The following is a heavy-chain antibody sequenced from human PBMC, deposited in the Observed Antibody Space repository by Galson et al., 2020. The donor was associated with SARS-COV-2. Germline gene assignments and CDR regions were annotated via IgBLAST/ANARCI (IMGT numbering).Heavy chain of an antibody. V-gene: IGHV3-11*01. Sequence: NSGGSLRLSCAASGFTFSDYYMTWLRQAPGKGLEWVSYISSTGSTIYYADSVKGRFTISRDNTKNSLYLQMNSLRAEDTAVYYCARGRYYNILTGDYYYYGMYVWGQGTTVTVSS. CDR3: ARGRYYNILTGDYYYYGMYV. CDR2: ISSTGSTI. CDR1: GFTFSDYY. D-gene: IGHD3-9*01. J-gene: IGHJ6*02.